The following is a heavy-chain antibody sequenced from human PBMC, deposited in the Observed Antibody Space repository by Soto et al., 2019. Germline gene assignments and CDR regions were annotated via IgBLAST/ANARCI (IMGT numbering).Heavy chain of an antibody. D-gene: IGHD2-2*01. CDR2: IYERGST. CDR3: ARAEGYSSTWGIFDP. Sequence: QVQLQESGPGLVKPSQTLSLTCTVSGASISSGFYYWTWIRQFPGKGLEWIGYIYERGSTYYNPSLNTRRTMSIDTSKNQFSLKLTSVTAADTAVYYCARAEGYSSTWGIFDPWGQGTLVAVSS. J-gene: IGHJ5*02. V-gene: IGHV4-31*03. CDR1: GASISSGFYY.